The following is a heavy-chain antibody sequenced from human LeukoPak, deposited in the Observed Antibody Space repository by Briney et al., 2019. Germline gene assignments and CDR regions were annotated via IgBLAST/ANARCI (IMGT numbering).Heavy chain of an antibody. D-gene: IGHD3-9*01. CDR2: ISAYNGNT. J-gene: IGHJ4*02. CDR3: ASTEGSRGYFDWPLFDY. CDR1: GYTLTSYG. V-gene: IGHV1-18*04. Sequence: GASVKVSCKASGYTLTSYGISWVRQAPGQGLEWMGWISAYNGNTNYAQKLQGRVTMTTDTSTSTAYMELRSLRSDDTAVYYCASTEGSRGYFDWPLFDYWGRGTLVTVSS.